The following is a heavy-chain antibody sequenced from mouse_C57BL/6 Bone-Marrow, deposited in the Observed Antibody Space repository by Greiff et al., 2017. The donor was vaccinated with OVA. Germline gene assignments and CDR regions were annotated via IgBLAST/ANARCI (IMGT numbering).Heavy chain of an antibody. J-gene: IGHJ1*03. V-gene: IGHV1-81*01. CDR2: IYPRSGNT. CDR1: GYTFTSYG. CDR3: AKRGLLWYFDV. Sequence: VQLQQSGAELARPGASVKLSCKASGYTFTSYGISWVKQRTGQGLEWIGEIYPRSGNTYYNEKFKGKATLTADKSSSTAYMELRSLTSEDSAVDFCAKRGLLWYFDVWGTGTTVTVSS. D-gene: IGHD2-3*01.